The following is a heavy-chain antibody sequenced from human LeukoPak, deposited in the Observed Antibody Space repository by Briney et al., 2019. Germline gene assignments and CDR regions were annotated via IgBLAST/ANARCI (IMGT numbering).Heavy chain of an antibody. CDR2: ISYDGSNK. J-gene: IGHJ4*02. V-gene: IGHV3-30*18. Sequence: PGGSLRLSCAASGFTFSSYGMHWVRQAPGKGLEWVAVISYDGSNKYYADSVKGRFTISRDNSKNTLYLQMNSLRAEDTAVYYCAKEMVQGGGDYWGQGTLVTVSS. CDR3: AKEMVQGGGDY. CDR1: GFTFSSYG. D-gene: IGHD3-10*01.